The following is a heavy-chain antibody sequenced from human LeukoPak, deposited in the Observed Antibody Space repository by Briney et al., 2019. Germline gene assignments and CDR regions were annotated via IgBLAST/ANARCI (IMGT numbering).Heavy chain of an antibody. V-gene: IGHV3-30*04. CDR1: GFTFSSYA. D-gene: IGHD3-16*02. Sequence: GGSLRLSCAASGFTFSSYAMHWVRQAPGKGLEWVAVISYDGSNKYYADSVKGRFTISRDNSKNTLYLQMNSLRAEDTAVYYCARDRIMITFGGVIVLNNWFDPWGQGTRVTVSS. CDR2: ISYDGSNK. J-gene: IGHJ5*02. CDR3: ARDRIMITFGGVIVLNNWFDP.